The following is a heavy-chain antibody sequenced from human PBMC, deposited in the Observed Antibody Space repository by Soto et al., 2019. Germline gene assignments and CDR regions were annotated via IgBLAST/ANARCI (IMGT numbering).Heavy chain of an antibody. CDR3: AREIGSNYDGMDV. D-gene: IGHD4-4*01. Sequence: GGSLRLSCEASGFTFSNFGMNWVRQAPGKGLEWVARVWYDGSSKYYVDSVKGRFTISRDNSKETVYLQMNSLRAEDTGVYYCAREIGSNYDGMDVWGQGTTVTVSS. CDR1: GFTFSNFG. V-gene: IGHV3-33*01. CDR2: VWYDGSSK. J-gene: IGHJ6*02.